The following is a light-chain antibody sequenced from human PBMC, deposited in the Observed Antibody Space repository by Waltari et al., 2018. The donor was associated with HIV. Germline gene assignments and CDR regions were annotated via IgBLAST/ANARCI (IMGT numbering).Light chain of an antibody. V-gene: IGKV1-39*01. J-gene: IGKJ2*01. Sequence: DIQMTQSPSSLAASVGDRVTITCRASQGISSHLNWYQHKPGKAPKLLIYAASGLQSGVPSRFSGRESGTDFTLTIGSLQPEDFATYYCQQSYSTPYTFGQGTVLETK. CDR2: AAS. CDR1: QGISSH. CDR3: QQSYSTPYT.